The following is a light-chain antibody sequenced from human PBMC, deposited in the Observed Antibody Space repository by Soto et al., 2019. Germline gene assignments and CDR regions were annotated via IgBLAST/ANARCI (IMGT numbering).Light chain of an antibody. J-gene: IGKJ5*01. CDR3: QQHNDWPPIT. CDR1: QSVSSY. Sequence: EIVLTQSPATLSLSPGERATLSCRASQSVSSYLAWYQQKPGQAPRLLIYDASSRATGIPARFSGSGSGTDFTLTISSLEPEDFAVYYCQQHNDWPPITFGQGTRLEIK. V-gene: IGKV3-11*01. CDR2: DAS.